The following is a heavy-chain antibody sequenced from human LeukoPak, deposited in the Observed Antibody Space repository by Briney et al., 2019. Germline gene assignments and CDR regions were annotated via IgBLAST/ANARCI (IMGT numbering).Heavy chain of an antibody. D-gene: IGHD4-17*01. J-gene: IGHJ2*01. V-gene: IGHV3-23*01. CDR1: GFTFSSYA. Sequence: GGSLRLSCAASGFTFSSYAMSWVRQAPGKGLEWVSAISGSGVSTYYADSVKGRFTISRDNSKNTLYLQMNSLRAEDTAVYYCAKSGDYGYWYFDLWGRGTLVTVSS. CDR2: ISGSGVST. CDR3: AKSGDYGYWYFDL.